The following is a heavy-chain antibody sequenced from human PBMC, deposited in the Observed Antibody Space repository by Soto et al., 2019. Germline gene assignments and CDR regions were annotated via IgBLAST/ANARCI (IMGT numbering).Heavy chain of an antibody. Sequence: PGGSLRLSCAASGFTVSNTYMTWVRQPPGKGLECVSVIYTAGGTNYADSVKGRFIISRDNSKNTLHPQMNSLRAEDTAVYYCARALPVAKGGFDPWGQGTLVTVSS. CDR3: ARALPVAKGGFDP. D-gene: IGHD2-2*01. J-gene: IGHJ5*02. CDR1: GFTVSNTY. V-gene: IGHV3-53*01. CDR2: IYTAGGT.